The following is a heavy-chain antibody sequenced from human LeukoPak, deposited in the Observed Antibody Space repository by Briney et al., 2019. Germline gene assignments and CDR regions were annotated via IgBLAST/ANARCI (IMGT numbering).Heavy chain of an antibody. D-gene: IGHD6-13*01. CDR2: IYSGGST. CDR3: ARDRAAADLDY. Sequence: GGSLRLSCAASGFTVSSNYMSWVRQAPGKGLDGVSVIYSGGSTYYADSVQGRFTISRDNSKNTLYLQMNSLRAEDTAVYYCARDRAAADLDYWGQGTLVTVSS. J-gene: IGHJ4*02. V-gene: IGHV3-66*01. CDR1: GFTVSSNY.